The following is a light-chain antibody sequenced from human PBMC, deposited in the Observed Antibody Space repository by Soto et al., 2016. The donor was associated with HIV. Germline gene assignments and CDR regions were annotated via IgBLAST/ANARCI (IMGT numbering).Light chain of an antibody. CDR3: QIWDSSSDLDWV. CDR1: NIGSKS. V-gene: IGLV3-21*03. CDR2: DDS. J-gene: IGLJ3*02. Sequence: SYELTQPPSVSVAPGKTARITCGGHNIGSKSVHWYQQKPGQAPVLVVYDDSDRPSGIPERFSGSNSGNTATLTISRVEVGDEADYHCQIWDSSSDLDWVLRRRDQAD.